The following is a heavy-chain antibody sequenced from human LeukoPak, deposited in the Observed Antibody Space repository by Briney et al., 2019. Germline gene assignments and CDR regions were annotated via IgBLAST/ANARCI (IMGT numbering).Heavy chain of an antibody. Sequence: IPSETLSLTCTVSGGSISSSSYYWGWIRQPPGKGQEWIGSIYYSGSTYYNPSLKSRVTISVDTSKNQFSLKLSSVTAADTAVYYCARQKRYDILTGSQLLYYYYYMDVWGKGTTVTISS. CDR3: ARQKRYDILTGSQLLYYYYYMDV. D-gene: IGHD3-9*01. CDR1: GGSISSSSYY. CDR2: IYYSGST. V-gene: IGHV4-39*01. J-gene: IGHJ6*03.